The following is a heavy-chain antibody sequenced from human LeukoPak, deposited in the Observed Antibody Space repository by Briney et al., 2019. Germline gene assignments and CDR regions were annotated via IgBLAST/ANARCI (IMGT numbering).Heavy chain of an antibody. CDR2: TYYRYKWYN. J-gene: IGHJ4*02. D-gene: IGHD6-19*01. CDR3: ARDRSSGWYYFDY. V-gene: IGHV6-1*01. CDR1: GDSVSINSAA. Sequence: SQALSLTFAISGDSVSINSAAWNWLRQSPSRGLEWLGSTYYRYKWYNDYAVSVKSRITINPDTSKNQFSLQLNSVTPEDTAVYYCARDRSSGWYYFDYWGQGTLVTVSS.